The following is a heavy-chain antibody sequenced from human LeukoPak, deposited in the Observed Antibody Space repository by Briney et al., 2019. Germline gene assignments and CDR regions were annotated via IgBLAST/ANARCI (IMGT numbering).Heavy chain of an antibody. Sequence: SETLSLTCTVSGGSISDYYWNWIRQPPGKGLEWIGYIYYSGSTTYNPSLKSRVTMSVDTAKNQFSLKLRSVTAADTAVYFCARGDFCSKSNCYLRRMDVWGKGTTVTVSS. CDR2: IYYSGST. J-gene: IGHJ6*03. D-gene: IGHD3-3*01. CDR3: ARGDFCSKSNCYLRRMDV. CDR1: GGSISDYY. V-gene: IGHV4-59*01.